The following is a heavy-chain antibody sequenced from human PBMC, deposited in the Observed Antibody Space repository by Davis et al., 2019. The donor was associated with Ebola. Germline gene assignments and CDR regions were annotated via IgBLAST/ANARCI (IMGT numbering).Heavy chain of an antibody. Sequence: SETLSLTCAVYGGSFSGYYWSWIRQPPGKGLEWIGEINHSGSTNYNPSLKSRVTISVDTSKNQFSLKLSSVTAADTAVYYCARGFAVVANYFDYWGQGTLVTVSS. CDR1: GGSFSGYY. D-gene: IGHD2-2*01. CDR3: ARGFAVVANYFDY. J-gene: IGHJ4*02. V-gene: IGHV4-34*01. CDR2: INHSGST.